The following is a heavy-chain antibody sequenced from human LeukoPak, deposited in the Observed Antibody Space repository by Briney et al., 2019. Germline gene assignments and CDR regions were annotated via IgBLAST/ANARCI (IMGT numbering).Heavy chain of an antibody. J-gene: IGHJ6*03. CDR3: ARDSSPYYYYYMDV. CDR2: IYYSGST. CDR1: GGSISSYY. V-gene: IGHV4-59*01. D-gene: IGHD6-19*01. Sequence: SETLSLTCTVSGGSISSYYWSWIRQPPGKGLEWLGYIYYSGSTNYNPSLKSRVTISVDTSKNQFSLKLSSVTAADTAVYYCARDSSPYYYYYMDVWGKGTTVTVSS.